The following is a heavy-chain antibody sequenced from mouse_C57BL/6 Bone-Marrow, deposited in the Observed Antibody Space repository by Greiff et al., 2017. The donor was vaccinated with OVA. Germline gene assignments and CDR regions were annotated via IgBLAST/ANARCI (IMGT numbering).Heavy chain of an antibody. CDR1: GYAFTNYL. CDR2: INPGSGGT. J-gene: IGHJ2*01. V-gene: IGHV1-54*01. Sequence: QVQLQQSGAELVRPGTSVKVSCKASGYAFTNYLIEWVKQRPGQGLEWIGVINPGSGGTNYNEKFKGKATLTADKSSSTAYMQLSSLTSEVSAVYFCARWDGYYPLFDYWGQGTTLTVSS. CDR3: ARWDGYYPLFDY. D-gene: IGHD2-3*01.